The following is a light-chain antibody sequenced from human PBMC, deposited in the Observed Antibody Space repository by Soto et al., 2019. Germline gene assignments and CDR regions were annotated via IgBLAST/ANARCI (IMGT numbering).Light chain of an antibody. V-gene: IGKV3-20*01. J-gene: IGKJ4*01. CDR1: QSVSSSY. CDR2: GAS. CDR3: KQYGSSPLT. Sequence: QSPVIWCVSPVERATLASSVSQSVSSSYLAWYQQKPGQAHRVVVYGASSRPTGILDRCSESGLGIDFARTISRLEPEDVAVYYCKQYGSSPLTFGGGTKVDIK.